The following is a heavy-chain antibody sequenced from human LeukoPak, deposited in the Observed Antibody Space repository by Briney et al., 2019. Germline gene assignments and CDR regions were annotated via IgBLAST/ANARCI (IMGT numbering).Heavy chain of an antibody. CDR3: ARENTYYYGSGSYYDGGLDY. CDR1: GYSISSGYY. CDR2: IYHSGST. Sequence: SETLSLTCTVSGYSISSGYYWGWIRQPPGKGLEWIGEIYHSGSTNYNPSLKSRVTISVDKSKNQFSLKLSSVTAADTAVYYCARENTYYYGSGSYYDGGLDYWGQGTLVTVSS. V-gene: IGHV4-38-2*02. J-gene: IGHJ4*02. D-gene: IGHD3-10*01.